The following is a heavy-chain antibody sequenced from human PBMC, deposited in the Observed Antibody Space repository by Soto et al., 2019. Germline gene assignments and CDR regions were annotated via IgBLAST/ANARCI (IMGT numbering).Heavy chain of an antibody. V-gene: IGHV1-69*01. Sequence: QMQLVQSGPEVKKPGSSVKVSCKASGDSFGSYAVSWVRQAPGQGLEWMGAIIPVFGTTNYTQKCQGRVTITADDSTTTAYVELSSLRSDDTAGYYCARVPFGRFDPGGQGPLFPVSS. CDR2: IIPVFGTT. CDR1: GDSFGSYA. J-gene: IGHJ5*02. CDR3: ARVPFGRFDP. D-gene: IGHD3-10*01.